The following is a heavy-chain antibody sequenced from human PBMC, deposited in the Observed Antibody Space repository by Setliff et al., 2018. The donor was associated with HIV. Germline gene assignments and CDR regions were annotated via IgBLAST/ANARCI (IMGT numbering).Heavy chain of an antibody. Sequence: ASVQVSCKVSGYTLTELSVHWVRQAPGNGLEWMGGFDPEQSETVYAQRFQGRVTFTEDTSTDTAYMDPISLTSDDTAVYFCAAPLTGPDGFDMWGQGTMVTVSS. V-gene: IGHV1-24*01. J-gene: IGHJ3*02. CDR3: AAPLTGPDGFDM. D-gene: IGHD3-9*01. CDR1: GYTLTELS. CDR2: FDPEQSET.